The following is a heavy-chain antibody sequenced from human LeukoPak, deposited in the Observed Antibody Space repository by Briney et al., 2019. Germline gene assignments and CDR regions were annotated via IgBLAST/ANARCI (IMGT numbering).Heavy chain of an antibody. V-gene: IGHV3-21*01. Sequence: GGSLRLSCAASGFTLSSYSMNWVRQAPGKGLEWVSSISSSSSYIYYADSVKGRFTISRDNAKNSLYLQMNSLRAEDTAVYYCARDASTHYYDSSGYYWGNAFDIWGQGTMVTVSS. J-gene: IGHJ3*02. D-gene: IGHD3-22*01. CDR1: GFTLSSYS. CDR3: ARDASTHYYDSSGYYWGNAFDI. CDR2: ISSSSSYI.